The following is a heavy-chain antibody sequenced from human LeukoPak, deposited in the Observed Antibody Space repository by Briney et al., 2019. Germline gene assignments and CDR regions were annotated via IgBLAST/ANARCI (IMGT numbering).Heavy chain of an antibody. CDR3: ARGIVGATTPGNWFDP. CDR1: GRSISSYY. V-gene: IGHV4-59*01. CDR2: IYYSGST. D-gene: IGHD1-26*01. J-gene: IGHJ5*02. Sequence: PSETLSLTCTVSGRSISSYYWSWIRQPPGKGLEWIGYIYYSGSTNYNPSLKSRVTISVDTSKTQFSLKLSSVTAADTAVYYCARGIVGATTPGNWFDPWGQGTLVTVSS.